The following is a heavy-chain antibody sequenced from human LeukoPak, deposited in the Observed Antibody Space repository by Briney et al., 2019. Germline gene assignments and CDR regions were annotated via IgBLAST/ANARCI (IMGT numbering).Heavy chain of an antibody. CDR2: INEDKSEK. Sequence: GGSLTLSCAGCGCTLSRYWLSWVGQAGGRGVEGVAYINEDKSEKYYVDPVKGRFTISRDNAKNSLYLQMNSLRAEDTAVYYCARAGGFTTVRGVITPHGWNYWGQGTLVTVSS. CDR1: GCTLSRYW. CDR3: ARAGGFTTVRGVITPHGWNY. D-gene: IGHD3-10*01. V-gene: IGHV3-7*01. J-gene: IGHJ4*02.